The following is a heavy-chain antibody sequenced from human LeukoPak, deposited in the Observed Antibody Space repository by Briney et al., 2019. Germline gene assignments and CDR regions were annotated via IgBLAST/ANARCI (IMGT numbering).Heavy chain of an antibody. CDR1: GGTFSSYA. V-gene: IGHV1-69*13. Sequence: GGSVKVSCQASGGTFSSYAISWVRQAPGQGLEWMGGIIPIFGTANYAQKFQGRVTITVDESTSTAYMELSSLRSEDTAVYYCLLRGGSGYYPIDFDYWGQGTLVTVSS. CDR3: LLRGGSGYYPIDFDY. J-gene: IGHJ4*02. D-gene: IGHD3-22*01. CDR2: IIPIFGTA.